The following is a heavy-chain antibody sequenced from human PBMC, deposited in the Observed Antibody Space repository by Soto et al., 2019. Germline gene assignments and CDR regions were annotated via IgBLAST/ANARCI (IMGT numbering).Heavy chain of an antibody. CDR2: ISSDASDK. Sequence: QVPLVESGGGVVQPGRSLRLSCAASGFTFSSYGMHWVRQSPGKGLEWVAVISSDASDKYYADSVKGRFSISRDNSKNTLYVQLNRMRAEDTALSYCARDRLYGAGLIDVWGQGTTVTVSS. V-gene: IGHV3-30-3*01. CDR1: GFTFSSYG. D-gene: IGHD2-2*02. CDR3: ARDRLYGAGLIDV. J-gene: IGHJ6*02.